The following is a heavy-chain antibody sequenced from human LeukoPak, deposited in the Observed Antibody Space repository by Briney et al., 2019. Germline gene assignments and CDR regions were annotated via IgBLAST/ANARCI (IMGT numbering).Heavy chain of an antibody. CDR2: SYWNDDK. CDR3: SHLVVRGDDYHYALES. D-gene: IGHD5-12*01. J-gene: IGHJ3*02. V-gene: IGHV2-5*01. CDR1: GFSLSTSGVG. Sequence: SGPTLVKPTETLTLTCTFSGFSLSTSGVGVGWIRQPPGKALEWLALSYWNDDKRYNPALKRRVTITKYTSKTKVVLTMNNMDLVDTATYDYSHLVVRGDDYHYALESWGKGTRVTVSS.